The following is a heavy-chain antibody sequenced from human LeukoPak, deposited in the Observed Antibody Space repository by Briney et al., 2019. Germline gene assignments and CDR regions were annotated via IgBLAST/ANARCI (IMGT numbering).Heavy chain of an antibody. CDR1: GYTFTGYY. Sequence: ASVKVSCKASGYTFTGYYMHWVRQAPGQGLEWMGWINPNSGGTNYAQKFQGRVTMTRDTSISTAYMELSRLRSDDTAVYYCARDGSDIVVVPAALFDPWGQGTLVTVSS. D-gene: IGHD2-2*01. V-gene: IGHV1-2*02. CDR2: INPNSGGT. J-gene: IGHJ5*02. CDR3: ARDGSDIVVVPAALFDP.